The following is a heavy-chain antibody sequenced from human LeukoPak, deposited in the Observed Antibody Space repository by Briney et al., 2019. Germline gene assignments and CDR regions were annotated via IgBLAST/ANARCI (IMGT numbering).Heavy chain of an antibody. V-gene: IGHV3-23*01. CDR3: AKDLGSSGTANYMDV. J-gene: IGHJ6*03. CDR1: GLTFSTYA. CDR2: ISGSGGST. Sequence: GGSLRLSCAASGLTFSTYAMTWVRQAPGKGLEWVSTISGSGGSTYYADSVKGRFTISRDNSKNTLYLQMNSLRAGDTAVYYCAKDLGSSGTANYMDVWGQGTTVTVSS. D-gene: IGHD3-10*01.